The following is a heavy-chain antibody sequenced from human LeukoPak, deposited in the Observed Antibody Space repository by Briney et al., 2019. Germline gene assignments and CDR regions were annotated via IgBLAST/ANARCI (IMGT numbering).Heavy chain of an antibody. Sequence: SETLSLTCTVSGGSISSSSFYWGWIRQPPGKGLEWIGTIYYNGNTYYKPSLKSRVSISIDTSKNQFSLKLSSVTAADTAVYFCARDRGSGWFLYFDYWGQGSLVTVSS. J-gene: IGHJ4*02. V-gene: IGHV4-39*07. CDR2: IYYNGNT. CDR1: GGSISSSSFY. CDR3: ARDRGSGWFLYFDY. D-gene: IGHD6-13*01.